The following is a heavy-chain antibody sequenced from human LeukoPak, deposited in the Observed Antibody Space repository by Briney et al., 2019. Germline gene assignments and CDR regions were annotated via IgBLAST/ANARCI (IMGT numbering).Heavy chain of an antibody. CDR2: ISGSGGST. Sequence: QAGGSLRLSCEASGFTFHNYAMHWVRQAPGKGLEWVSAISGSGGSTYYADSVKGRFTISRDNSKNTLYLQMNSLRAEDTAVYYCAKLGGSYFGSTHLYYFDYWGQGTLVTVSS. CDR1: GFTFHNYA. V-gene: IGHV3-23*01. J-gene: IGHJ4*02. CDR3: AKLGGSYFGSTHLYYFDY. D-gene: IGHD1-26*01.